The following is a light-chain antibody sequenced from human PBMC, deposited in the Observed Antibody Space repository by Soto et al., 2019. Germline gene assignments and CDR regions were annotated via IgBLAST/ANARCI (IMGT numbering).Light chain of an antibody. V-gene: IGKV3D-20*02. J-gene: IGKJ4*01. CDR1: QSVSSSY. CDR2: ATS. Sequence: EIVLTQSPGTLSLSPGERATLSCRASQSVSSSYLAWYQQKPGQAPRLLRYATSGKATGIPDRFSGRGVGTDFFPIISSQEPDDCAFYYCQQSKGYPKTFGGGS. CDR3: QQSKGYPKT.